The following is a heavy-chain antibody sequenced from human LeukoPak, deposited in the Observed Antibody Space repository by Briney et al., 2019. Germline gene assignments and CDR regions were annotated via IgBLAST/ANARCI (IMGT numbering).Heavy chain of an antibody. CDR2: IWYDGTNK. CDR1: GFTFSSYG. CDR3: ARHRFSGYVYFEY. D-gene: IGHD5-12*01. J-gene: IGHJ4*02. Sequence: GGSLRLSCAASGFTFSSYGMNWVRQAPGKGLEWVAIIWYDGTNKYYADPVKGRFTISRDDSKNTVYLQMNSLRAEDTAVYYCARHRFSGYVYFEYWGQGTLVTVSS. V-gene: IGHV3-33*01.